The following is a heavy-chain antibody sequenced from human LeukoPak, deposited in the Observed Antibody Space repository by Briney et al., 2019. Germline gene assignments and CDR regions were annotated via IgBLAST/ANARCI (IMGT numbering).Heavy chain of an antibody. CDR2: IYSGTT. J-gene: IGHJ4*02. Sequence: GGSLRLSCTVSGFTVSSNSMSWVRQAPGKGPEWVSFIYSGTTHYSDSVKGRFTISRDNSKNTLYLQTNSLRAEDTAVYYCARRAGAYSHPYGYWGQGTLVTVSS. CDR3: ARRAGAYSHPYGY. V-gene: IGHV3-53*01. CDR1: GFTVSSNS. D-gene: IGHD4/OR15-4a*01.